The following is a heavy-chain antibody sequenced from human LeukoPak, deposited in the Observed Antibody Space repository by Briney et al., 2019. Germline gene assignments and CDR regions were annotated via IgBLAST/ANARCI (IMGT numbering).Heavy chain of an antibody. CDR1: GYTFTGYY. D-gene: IGHD3-10*01. J-gene: IGHJ5*02. CDR3: ARDYFFGAVTNWFDP. V-gene: IGHV1-46*01. CDR2: INPSGGST. Sequence: ASVKVPCKASGYTFTGYYMHWVRQAPGQGLEWMGIINPSGGSTSYAQKFQGRVTMTRDMSTSTVYMELSSLRSEDTAVYYCARDYFFGAVTNWFDPWGQGTLVTVSS.